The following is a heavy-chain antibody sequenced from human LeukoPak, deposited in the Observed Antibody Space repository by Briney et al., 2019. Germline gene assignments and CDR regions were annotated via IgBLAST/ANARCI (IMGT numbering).Heavy chain of an antibody. D-gene: IGHD3-22*01. CDR1: GFIVSSNY. Sequence: PGGSLRLSCAASGFIVSSNYMSRVRQAPGKGLEWVAVMSYDGNNQDYAESVKGRFTISRDNSKSTLYLQMNSLRTEDTAVYYCARDSVKVPSSGPADYWGQGTLVTVSS. CDR3: ARDSVKVPSSGPADY. V-gene: IGHV3-30-3*01. CDR2: MSYDGNNQ. J-gene: IGHJ4*02.